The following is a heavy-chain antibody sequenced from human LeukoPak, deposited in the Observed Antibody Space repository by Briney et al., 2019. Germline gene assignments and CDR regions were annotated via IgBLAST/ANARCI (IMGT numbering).Heavy chain of an antibody. CDR3: ARFSGSYLFDY. V-gene: IGHV3-21*01. Sequence: GGSLRLSCAASGFTFSSYSMNWVRQAPGKGLEWVSSISSSSSYIYYADSVKGRFTISRDNAKNSLYLQMNSLRAEDTAVFYCARFSGSYLFDYWGQGTLVTVSS. D-gene: IGHD1-26*01. J-gene: IGHJ4*02. CDR1: GFTFSSYS. CDR2: ISSSSSYI.